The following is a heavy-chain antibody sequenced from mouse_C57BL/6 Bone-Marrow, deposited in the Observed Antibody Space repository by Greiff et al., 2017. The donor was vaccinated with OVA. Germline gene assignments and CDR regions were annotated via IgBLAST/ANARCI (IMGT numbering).Heavy chain of an antibody. CDR3: ASLYYYGSRKGYFDV. Sequence: QVQLQQPGAELVMPGASVKLSCKASGYTFTSYWMHWVKQRPGQGLEWIGEIDPSDSYTNYNQKFKGKSTLAVDKSSSTAYMQLSSLTSVDSAVYYCASLYYYGSRKGYFDVWGTGTTVTVSS. CDR2: IDPSDSYT. D-gene: IGHD1-1*01. V-gene: IGHV1-69*01. J-gene: IGHJ1*03. CDR1: GYTFTSYW.